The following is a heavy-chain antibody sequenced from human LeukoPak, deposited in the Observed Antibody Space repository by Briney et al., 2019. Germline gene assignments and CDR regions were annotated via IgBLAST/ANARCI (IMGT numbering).Heavy chain of an antibody. J-gene: IGHJ4*02. CDR3: AKDLRPLIEYSSSPRNY. CDR2: ISGSGGST. D-gene: IGHD6-6*01. V-gene: IGHV3-23*01. Sequence: GGSLRLSCAASGFTFSSYAMSWVRQAPGKGLEWVSAISGSGGSTYYADSVKGRFTISRDNSKNTLYLQMNSLRAEDTAVYYCAKDLRPLIEYSSSPRNYWGQGTLVTVSS. CDR1: GFTFSSYA.